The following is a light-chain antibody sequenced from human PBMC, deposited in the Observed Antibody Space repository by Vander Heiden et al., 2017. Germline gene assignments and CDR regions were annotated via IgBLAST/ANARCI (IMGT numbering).Light chain of an antibody. Sequence: SYERTQPPSVSVSPGQTARITCSGDALPKQYAFWYQQKPGQAPVLVMYKDSERSSGIPDRFSGSSSGTTVTLTISGVQAEDEADYYCQSADSSGADVVFGGGTKLTVL. V-gene: IGLV3-25*03. CDR1: ALPKQY. J-gene: IGLJ2*01. CDR3: QSADSSGADVV. CDR2: KDS.